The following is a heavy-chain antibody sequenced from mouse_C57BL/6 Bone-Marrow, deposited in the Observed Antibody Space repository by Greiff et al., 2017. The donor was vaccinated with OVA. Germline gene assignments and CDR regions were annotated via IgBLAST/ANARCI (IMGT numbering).Heavy chain of an antibody. CDR3: ARELRYPNWYFDV. CDR2: INPNNGGT. CDR1: GYTFTDYY. V-gene: IGHV1-26*01. Sequence: EVQLQQSGPELVKPGASVKISCKASGYTFTDYYMNWVKQSHGKSLEWIGDINPNNGGTSYNQKFKGKATLTVDKSSSTAYMELRSLTSEDSAVYYCARELRYPNWYFDVWGTGTTVTVSS. J-gene: IGHJ1*03. D-gene: IGHD1-1*01.